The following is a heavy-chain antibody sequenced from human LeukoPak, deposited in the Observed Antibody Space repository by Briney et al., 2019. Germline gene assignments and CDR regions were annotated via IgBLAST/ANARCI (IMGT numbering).Heavy chain of an antibody. CDR2: IKDSGIT. CDR1: GDSVSSGY. V-gene: IGHV4-4*09. D-gene: IGHD2-15*01. Sequence: PSETLSLRCNVSGDSVSSGYWSWIRQSPGKGLEWIGFIKDSGITDYNPSLKSRLIISVDTSKNLFSLTLRSVTAADTAVYYCAGRGHRYSRDWGQGILVTVSS. J-gene: IGHJ1*01. CDR3: AGRGHRYSRD.